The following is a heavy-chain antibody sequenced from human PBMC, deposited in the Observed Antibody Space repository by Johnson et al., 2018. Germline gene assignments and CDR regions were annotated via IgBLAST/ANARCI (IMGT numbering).Heavy chain of an antibody. CDR3: ARGVGLSGYSDAFDI. J-gene: IGHJ3*02. CDR1: GFTFSNYG. V-gene: IGHV3-48*01. CDR2: ISSSLTTI. D-gene: IGHD3-3*01. Sequence: VQLVQSGGGLVQPGGSLRLSCAASGFTFSNYGLTWVRQAPGKGLEWLSYISSSLTTIYYADSVQGRFTISRDNAKNSLYLQMISLRAEDTAVYYWARGVGLSGYSDAFDIWGQGTMVTVSS.